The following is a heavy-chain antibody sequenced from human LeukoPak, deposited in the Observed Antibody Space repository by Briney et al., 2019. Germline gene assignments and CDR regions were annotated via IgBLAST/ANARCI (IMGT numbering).Heavy chain of an antibody. CDR1: GGSISSRTYY. J-gene: IGHJ6*03. CDR2: IYYRGTT. V-gene: IGHV4-39*07. D-gene: IGHD6-6*01. CDR3: ARDFSSSSTVYYYYYMDV. Sequence: SETLSLTCTVSGGSISSRTYYWGWIRQPPGKGLEWIGTIYYRGTTYYNPSLKSRVTISLDTSKNQFSLKLSSVTAADTAIYYCARDFSSSSTVYYYYYMDVWGKGTTVTVSS.